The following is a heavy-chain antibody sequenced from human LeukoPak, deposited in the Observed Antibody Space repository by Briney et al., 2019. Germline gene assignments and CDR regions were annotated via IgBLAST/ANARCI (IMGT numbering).Heavy chain of an antibody. Sequence: SETLSLTCTVSGGSISSYYWSWIRQPAGKGLEWIGRIYTSGSTNYNPSLKSRVTVSVDTSKNQFSLKLSSVTAADTAVYYCARDQQWLGTYYMDVWGKGTTVTVSS. CDR2: IYTSGST. J-gene: IGHJ6*03. D-gene: IGHD6-19*01. V-gene: IGHV4-4*07. CDR3: ARDQQWLGTYYMDV. CDR1: GGSISSYY.